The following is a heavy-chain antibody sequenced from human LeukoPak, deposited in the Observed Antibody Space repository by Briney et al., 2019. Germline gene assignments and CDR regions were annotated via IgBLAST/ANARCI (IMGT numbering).Heavy chain of an antibody. D-gene: IGHD4-23*01. J-gene: IGHJ4*02. CDR1: DGSISSYY. V-gene: IGHV4-4*07. Sequence: SETLSLTCTVSDGSISSYYWSWIRQPAGKGLEWIGRIYTSGSTNYNPSLKSRVTMSVDTSKNQFSLKLSSVTAADTAVYYCARDIYGGNSYYFDYWGQGTLVTVSS. CDR3: ARDIYGGNSYYFDY. CDR2: IYTSGST.